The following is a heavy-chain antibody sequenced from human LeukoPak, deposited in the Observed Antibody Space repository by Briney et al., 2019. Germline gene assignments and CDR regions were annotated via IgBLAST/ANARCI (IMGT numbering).Heavy chain of an antibody. CDR3: ARDRAYYYDSSGYSPFDY. J-gene: IGHJ4*02. V-gene: IGHV4-4*07. CDR2: IYTSGST. CDR1: GGSISSYY. D-gene: IGHD3-22*01. Sequence: SETLSLTCTVSGGSISSYYWSWIRQPAGKGLEWIGRIYTSGSTNYNPSLKSRVTMSLDTSKNQFSLKLSSVTAADTAVYYCARDRAYYYDSSGYSPFDYWGQGTLVTVSS.